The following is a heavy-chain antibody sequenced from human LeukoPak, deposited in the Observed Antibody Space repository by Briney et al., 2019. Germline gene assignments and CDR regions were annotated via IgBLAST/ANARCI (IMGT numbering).Heavy chain of an antibody. Sequence: PGGSLRLSCAASGFTFSSYGMHWVRHAPGKGLEWVAFIRYDGSNKYYADSVKGRFTISRDNAKNSLYLQMNSLRAEDTAVYYCARYFDILTGYYTNDCWGQGTLVTVSS. D-gene: IGHD3-9*01. CDR2: IRYDGSNK. J-gene: IGHJ4*02. CDR1: GFTFSSYG. CDR3: ARYFDILTGYYTNDC. V-gene: IGHV3-30*02.